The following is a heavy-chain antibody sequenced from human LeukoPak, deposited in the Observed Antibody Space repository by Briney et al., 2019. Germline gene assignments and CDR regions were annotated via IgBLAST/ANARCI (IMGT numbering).Heavy chain of an antibody. J-gene: IGHJ4*02. CDR3: ARGLGNTGNYFDY. CDR2: IWYDGSIE. CDR1: GFTFTYYG. V-gene: IGHV3-33*01. D-gene: IGHD2-8*02. Sequence: PGGSLRLSCAASGFTFTYYGMHWVRQAPGKGLEWVALIWYDGSIEAYADSVKGRFTISRDNSKKTLYLEMDSLRAEDTAVYYCARGLGNTGNYFDYWGQGTLVTVSS.